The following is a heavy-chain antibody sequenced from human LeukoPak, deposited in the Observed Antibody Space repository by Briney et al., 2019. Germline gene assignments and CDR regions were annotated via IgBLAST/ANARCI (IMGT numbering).Heavy chain of an antibody. CDR3: ASTYSSGWYYYFDY. Sequence: ASVNVSCKASGYTFTGYYMHWVRQAPGQGLEWMGWINPNSGGTNYAQKFQGRVTMTRDTSISTAYMELSRLRSDDTAVYYCASTYSSGWYYYFDYWGQGTLVTVSS. CDR2: INPNSGGT. CDR1: GYTFTGYY. J-gene: IGHJ4*02. V-gene: IGHV1-2*02. D-gene: IGHD6-19*01.